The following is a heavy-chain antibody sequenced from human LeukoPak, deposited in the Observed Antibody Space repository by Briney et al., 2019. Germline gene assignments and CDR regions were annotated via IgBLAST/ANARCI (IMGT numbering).Heavy chain of an antibody. J-gene: IGHJ3*02. V-gene: IGHV3-21*01. Sequence: GGSLRLSCAASGFTFSSYSMSWVRQAPGKGLEWVSSISSRSSYKYYADSVRGRFTISRDNAENSLYLQMNSLRAEDTAVYYCAREGVVDPFDIWGQGTMVTVSS. CDR2: ISSRSSYK. CDR1: GFTFSSYS. CDR3: AREGVVDPFDI. D-gene: IGHD3-3*01.